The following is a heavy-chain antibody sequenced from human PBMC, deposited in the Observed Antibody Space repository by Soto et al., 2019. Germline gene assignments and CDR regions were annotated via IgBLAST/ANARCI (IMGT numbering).Heavy chain of an antibody. Sequence: QVQLVESGGGVVQPGRSLRLSCAASGFTFSSYGMHWVRQAPGKGLEWVAVIWYDGSNKYYAASVKGRFTISRDHSKNTLYLQMNSLRAEDTAVYYCARDCVGYSIGWDQRGGFDYWGQGTLVTVSS. J-gene: IGHJ4*02. CDR2: IWYDGSNK. CDR1: GFTFSSYG. D-gene: IGHD6-19*01. CDR3: ARDCVGYSIGWDQRGGFDY. V-gene: IGHV3-33*01.